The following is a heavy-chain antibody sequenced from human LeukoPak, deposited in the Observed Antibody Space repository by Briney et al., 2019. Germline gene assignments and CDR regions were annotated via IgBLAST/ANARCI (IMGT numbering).Heavy chain of an antibody. CDR1: GGSISRYY. V-gene: IGHV4-4*09. J-gene: IGHJ6*03. CDR2: IYTSGST. CDR3: ARGSIAAAGFYYYYMGV. Sequence: SETLSLTCTVSGGSISRYYWSWIRHPPGKGLECIGYIYTSGSTNYNPSLKSRVTISVDTSKNQFSLKLSSVTAADTAVYYCARGSIAAAGFYYYYMGVWGKGTTVTVSS. D-gene: IGHD6-13*01.